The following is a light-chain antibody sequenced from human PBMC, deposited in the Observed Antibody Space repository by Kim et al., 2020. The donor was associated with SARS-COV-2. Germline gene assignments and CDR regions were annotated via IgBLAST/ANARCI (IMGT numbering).Light chain of an antibody. CDR2: DAS. CDR1: QDISNY. CDR3: QNYYSVPYT. V-gene: IGKV1-27*01. Sequence: DIQMTQSPSSLSASVGDRVTITCRASQDISNYLAWYQQKAGSVPNLLMYDASTMQSGVPSRFGGSGSGRDFSLTISSLQPEDIATYYCQNYYSVPYTFGQGTKLEI. J-gene: IGKJ2*01.